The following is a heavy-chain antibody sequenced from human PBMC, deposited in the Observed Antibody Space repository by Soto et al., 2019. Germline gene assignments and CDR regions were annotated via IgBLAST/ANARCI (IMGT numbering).Heavy chain of an antibody. CDR3: ARPAYRSNRSRWYGKKYHCYVLDV. D-gene: IGHD6-13*01. Sequence: GESLKISCKGSGYSFTSYWIGWVRQMPGKGLEWMGIIYPGDSDTRYSPSFQGQVTISADKSISTAYLQWSSLKASDTAMYYCARPAYRSNRSRWYGKKYHCYVLDVWCPGT. CDR2: IYPGDSDT. V-gene: IGHV5-51*01. CDR1: GYSFTSYW. J-gene: IGHJ6*02.